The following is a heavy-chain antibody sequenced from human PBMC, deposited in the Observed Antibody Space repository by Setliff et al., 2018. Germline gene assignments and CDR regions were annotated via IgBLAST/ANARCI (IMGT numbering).Heavy chain of an antibody. CDR3: ARESNGDYVPYYYYYYMDV. V-gene: IGHV1-18*01. Sequence: AASVKVSCKASGYTFTSYGISWVRQAPGQGLEWMGWISAYNGNTNYAQKLQGRVTMTTDTSTSTAYMELRSLRSDDTAVCYCARESNGDYVPYYYYYYMDVWGKGTTVTVSS. D-gene: IGHD4-17*01. J-gene: IGHJ6*03. CDR1: GYTFTSYG. CDR2: ISAYNGNT.